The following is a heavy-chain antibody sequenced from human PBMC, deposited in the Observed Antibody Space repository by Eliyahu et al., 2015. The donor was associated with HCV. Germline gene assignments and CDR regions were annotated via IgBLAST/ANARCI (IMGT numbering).Heavy chain of an antibody. Sequence: EVQLVESGGGLVQPGRSLRLSCAASGFTFXDYAMHXVRQAPGKGLGWVSGISWNSGRIGXADSVKGRFTISRDNAKNSLYLQMNSLRAEDTALYYCAKDMRYSSGWGSYYYYGMDVWGQGTTVTVSS. V-gene: IGHV3-9*01. D-gene: IGHD6-19*01. CDR1: GFTFXDYA. J-gene: IGHJ6*02. CDR2: ISWNSGRI. CDR3: AKDMRYSSGWGSYYYYGMDV.